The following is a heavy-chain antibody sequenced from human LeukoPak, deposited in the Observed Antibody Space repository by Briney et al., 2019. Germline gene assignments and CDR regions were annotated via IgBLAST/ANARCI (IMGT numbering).Heavy chain of an antibody. D-gene: IGHD3-10*01. V-gene: IGHV4-39*07. CDR2: MSYSGHT. Sequence: SETLSLTCTISGDSIGRINYYWGWIRQPPVKGLEWIVSMSYSGHTYYNPSLKSRVTTSIDTSKNQLSLNLKSVTAADTAVYYCATDRRFGELLGIVDPGFDYWGQGTLVTVSS. J-gene: IGHJ4*02. CDR3: ATDRRFGELLGIVDPGFDY. CDR1: GDSIGRINYY.